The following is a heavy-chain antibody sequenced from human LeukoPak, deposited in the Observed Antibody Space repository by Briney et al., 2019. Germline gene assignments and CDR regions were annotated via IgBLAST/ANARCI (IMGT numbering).Heavy chain of an antibody. V-gene: IGHV1-69*05. D-gene: IGHD5-24*01. CDR3: AAEMATIRGLWYFDY. J-gene: IGHJ4*02. CDR2: IIPIFGTA. Sequence: EASVKVSCTASGGTFSSYAISWVRQAPGQGLEWMGGIIPIFGTANYAQKFQGRVTITTDESTSTAYMELRSLRSEDTAVYYCAAEMATIRGLWYFDYWGQGTLVTVSS. CDR1: GGTFSSYA.